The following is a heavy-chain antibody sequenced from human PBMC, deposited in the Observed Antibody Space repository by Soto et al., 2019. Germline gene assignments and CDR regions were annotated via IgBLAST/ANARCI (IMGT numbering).Heavy chain of an antibody. J-gene: IGHJ4*02. CDR3: PRDAGNIDSRPGFY. V-gene: IGHV3-74*01. CDR1: GFPFKNYW. CDR2: INDEGSWT. D-gene: IGHD2-15*01. Sequence: GGSLRLSCAASGFPFKNYWMNWVRQSAGKGLVWIARINDEGSWTTYADSVKGRFTVSRDNSKNTLDMEMNSLGVEDTAVYFWPRDAGNIDSRPGFYWGRGTLVT.